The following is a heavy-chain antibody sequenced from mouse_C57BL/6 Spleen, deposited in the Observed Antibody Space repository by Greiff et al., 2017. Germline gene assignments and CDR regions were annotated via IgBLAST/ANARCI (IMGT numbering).Heavy chain of an antibody. CDR3: VRHGWDVGYFDY. V-gene: IGHV10-1*01. CDR1: GFSFNTYA. J-gene: IGHJ2*01. Sequence: EVQLVESGGGLVQPKGSLKLSCAASGFSFNTYAMNWVRQAPGKGLEWVARIRSKSNNYATYYADSVKDRFTISRDDSESMLYLQMNNLKTEDTAMYYCVRHGWDVGYFDYWGQGTTLTVSS. CDR2: IRSKSNNYAT. D-gene: IGHD4-1*01.